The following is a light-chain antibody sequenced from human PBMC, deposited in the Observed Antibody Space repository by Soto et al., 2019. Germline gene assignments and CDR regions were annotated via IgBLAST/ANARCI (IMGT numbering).Light chain of an antibody. Sequence: DIQMTQFPSTLSSSVGDRVTITCRASQSISSWLAWYQQKPGKAPKLLIYKASSLESGVPSRFSGSGSGTEFTLTISSLQPDDFAIYFCHQYSTYSRTFGQGTKVEI. V-gene: IGKV1-5*03. CDR1: QSISSW. J-gene: IGKJ1*01. CDR2: KAS. CDR3: HQYSTYSRT.